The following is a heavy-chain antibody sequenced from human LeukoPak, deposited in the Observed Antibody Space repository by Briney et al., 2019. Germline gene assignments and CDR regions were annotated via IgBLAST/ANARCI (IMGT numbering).Heavy chain of an antibody. Sequence: GGSLILSCAASAFTFSDYYMSWLRQAPGKGLEWVSYISTTSSYTDYADSVKGRFTISRDNAKNLLYLQMNSLRPDDTAVYYCARDWYCSSSICYTDRNWFDPWGQGTLVTVSS. D-gene: IGHD2-2*02. CDR2: ISTTSSYT. CDR1: AFTFSDYY. J-gene: IGHJ5*02. CDR3: ARDWYCSSSICYTDRNWFDP. V-gene: IGHV3-11*05.